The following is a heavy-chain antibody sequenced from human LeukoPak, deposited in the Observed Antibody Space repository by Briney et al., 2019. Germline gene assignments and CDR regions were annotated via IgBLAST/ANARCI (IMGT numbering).Heavy chain of an antibody. D-gene: IGHD1-1*01. CDR3: TSLVGIGTGDC. Sequence: PGGSLTLSCAVSGFTFTSYWMSWVRPAPGKGLEWVANIKQDGSEKYYVDSVKGRFTISRDNATNSLYLQMNSPRAEDTAVYYCTSLVGIGTGDCWGQGTLVTVS. CDR2: IKQDGSEK. J-gene: IGHJ4*02. CDR1: GFTFTSYW. V-gene: IGHV3-7*01.